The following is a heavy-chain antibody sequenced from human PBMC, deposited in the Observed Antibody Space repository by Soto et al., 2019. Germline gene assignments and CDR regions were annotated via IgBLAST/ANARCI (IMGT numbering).Heavy chain of an antibody. D-gene: IGHD3-10*01. V-gene: IGHV3-74*01. J-gene: IGHJ4*02. CDR2: IDSGGRTT. Sequence: GGSLRLSCEASGFTFSTYAMHWFRQAPGKGLVWVSRIDSGGRTTTYADSVKGRFTISRDNAKNTLFLQMYGLRAEDTALYYCARWLTYGNFDYFDYWGQGTQVTVSS. CDR3: ARWLTYGNFDYFDY. CDR1: GFTFSTYA.